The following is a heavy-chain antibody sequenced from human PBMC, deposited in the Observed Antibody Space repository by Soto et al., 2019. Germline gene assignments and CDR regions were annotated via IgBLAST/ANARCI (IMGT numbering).Heavy chain of an antibody. Sequence: EILSLTCSVAGGCISGSYWSWIRQSPGKGLEWLGYVYYTGSTNYSPSLRSRVSISVDTSKNELSLRLSSVTAADTAVYFWARSVAVPGAHIDYWGQGTQVTVSS. CDR2: VYYTGST. J-gene: IGHJ4*02. D-gene: IGHD6-19*01. CDR3: ARSVAVPGAHIDY. V-gene: IGHV4-59*01. CDR1: GGCISGSY.